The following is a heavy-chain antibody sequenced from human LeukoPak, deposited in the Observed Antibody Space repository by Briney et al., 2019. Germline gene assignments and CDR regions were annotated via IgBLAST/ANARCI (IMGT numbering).Heavy chain of an antibody. CDR1: GFTFDDYG. V-gene: IGHV3-21*01. D-gene: IGHD6-19*01. J-gene: IGHJ4*02. CDR3: ARDQEQWLVDY. Sequence: GGSLRLSCVASGFTFDDYGMNWVRQAPGKGLEWVSSISSSSSYIYYADSVKGRFTISRDNAKNSLYLQMNSLRAEDTAVYYCARDQEQWLVDYWGQGTLVTVSS. CDR2: ISSSSSYI.